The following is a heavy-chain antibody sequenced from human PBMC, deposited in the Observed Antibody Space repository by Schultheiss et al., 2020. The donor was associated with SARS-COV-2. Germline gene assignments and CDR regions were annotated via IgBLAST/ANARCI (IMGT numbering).Heavy chain of an antibody. Sequence: GGSLRLSCAASGFTFDDYAMHWVRQAPGKGLEWVSGISWNSGSIGYVDSVKGRFTISRDNAKNSLYLQMNSLRAEDTAVYYCARAVSVAGTLFWFDPWGQGTLVTVSS. CDR3: ARAVSVAGTLFWFDP. CDR2: ISWNSGSI. CDR1: GFTFDDYA. J-gene: IGHJ5*02. D-gene: IGHD6-19*01. V-gene: IGHV3-9*01.